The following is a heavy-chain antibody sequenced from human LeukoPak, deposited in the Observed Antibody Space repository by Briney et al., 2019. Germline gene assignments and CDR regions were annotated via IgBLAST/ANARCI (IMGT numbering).Heavy chain of an antibody. D-gene: IGHD3-3*01. CDR3: ARGKRLRFLEWLGNYYMDV. CDR1: GGSISSYY. J-gene: IGHJ6*03. CDR2: IYTSGST. V-gene: IGHV4-4*07. Sequence: SETLSLTCTVSGGSISSYYWSWIRQPAGKGLEWIGRIYTSGSTNYNPSLKSRVTMSVDTSKNQFSLKLSSVTAADTAVYYCARGKRLRFLEWLGNYYMDVWGKGTTVAASS.